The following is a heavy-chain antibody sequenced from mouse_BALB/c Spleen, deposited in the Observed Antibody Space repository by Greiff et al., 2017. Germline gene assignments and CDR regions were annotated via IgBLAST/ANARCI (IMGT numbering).Heavy chain of an antibody. CDR3: ARSGYRYYFDY. CDR1: GFTFSSFR. Sequence: EVKLMESGGGLVQPGGSRKLSCAASGFTFSSFRMHWVRQAPEKGLEWVAYISSGSSTIYYADTVKGRFTISRDNPKNTLFLQMTSLRSEDTAMYYCARSGYRYYFDYWGQGTTLTVSS. CDR2: ISSGSSTI. J-gene: IGHJ2*01. D-gene: IGHD2-14*01. V-gene: IGHV5-17*02.